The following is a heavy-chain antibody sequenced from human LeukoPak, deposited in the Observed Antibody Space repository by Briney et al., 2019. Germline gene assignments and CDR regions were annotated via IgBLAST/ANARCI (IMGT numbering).Heavy chain of an antibody. V-gene: IGHV3-21*04. D-gene: IGHD3-10*01. CDR3: AKDLLWFGELSPFDY. J-gene: IGHJ4*02. CDR1: GFTFSSYS. Sequence: PGGSLRLSCAASGFTFSSYSMNWVRQAPGKGLEWVSSINSSSSYIYYADSVKGRFTISRDNSKNTLYLQMNSLRAEDTAVYYCAKDLLWFGELSPFDYWGQGTLVTVSS. CDR2: INSSSSYI.